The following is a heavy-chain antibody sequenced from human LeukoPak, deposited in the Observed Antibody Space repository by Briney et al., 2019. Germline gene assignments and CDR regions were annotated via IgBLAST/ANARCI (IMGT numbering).Heavy chain of an antibody. J-gene: IGHJ5*02. Sequence: GASVKVSRKASGYTFTSYAISWVRQAPGQGLKWMGWISPYNGNTNYAQKVQGRVTMTTDTSTSTAYMELRSLRSDDTAVYYCARDGCSTTNCYVQNWFDPWGQGTLVTVSS. D-gene: IGHD2-2*01. V-gene: IGHV1-18*01. CDR3: ARDGCSTTNCYVQNWFDP. CDR2: ISPYNGNT. CDR1: GYTFTSYA.